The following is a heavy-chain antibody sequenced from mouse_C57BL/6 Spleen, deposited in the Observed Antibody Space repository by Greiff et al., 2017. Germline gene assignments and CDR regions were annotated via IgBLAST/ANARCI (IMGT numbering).Heavy chain of an antibody. CDR3: ARLTGTDAMDY. J-gene: IGHJ4*01. CDR1: GFTFSSYT. V-gene: IGHV5-9*01. Sequence: EVMLVESGGGLVKPGGSLKLSCAASGFTFSSYTMSWVRQTPEKRLEWVATISGGGGNTYYPDSVKGLFTISRDNAKNTLYLQMSSLRSEDTALYYCARLTGTDAMDYWGQGTSVTVSS. CDR2: ISGGGGNT. D-gene: IGHD4-1*01.